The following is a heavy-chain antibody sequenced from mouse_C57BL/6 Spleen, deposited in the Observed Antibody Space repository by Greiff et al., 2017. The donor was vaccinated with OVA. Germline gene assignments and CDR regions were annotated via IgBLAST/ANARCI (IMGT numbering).Heavy chain of an antibody. CDR3: ARVGGYYYWYFDV. CDR2: INPNNGGT. CDR1: GYTFTDYY. D-gene: IGHD2-3*01. J-gene: IGHJ1*03. Sequence: VQLQQSGPELVKPGASVKISCKASGYTFTDYYMNWVKQSHGKSLEWIGDINPNNGGTSYNQKFKGKATLTVDKSSSTAYMELRSLTSEDSAVYYCARVGGYYYWYFDVWGTGTTVTVSS. V-gene: IGHV1-26*01.